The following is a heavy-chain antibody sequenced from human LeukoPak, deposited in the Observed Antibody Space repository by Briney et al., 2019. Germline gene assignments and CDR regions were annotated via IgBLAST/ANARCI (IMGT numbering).Heavy chain of an antibody. J-gene: IGHJ4*02. Sequence: GGSLRLSCTASGFTFSNYAMTWVRQAPGKGLEWVSSISGTGGRTYSADSVKGRFTISRGNAKNSLYLQMSSLRDEDTAVYYCARGSSSWGKGDYWGQGTLVTVSS. CDR3: ARGSSSWGKGDY. CDR2: ISGTGGRT. V-gene: IGHV3-23*01. D-gene: IGHD6-13*01. CDR1: GFTFSNYA.